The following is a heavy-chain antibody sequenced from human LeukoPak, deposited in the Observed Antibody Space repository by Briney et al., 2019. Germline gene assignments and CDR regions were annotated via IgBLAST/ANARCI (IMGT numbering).Heavy chain of an antibody. V-gene: IGHV1-8*03. CDR1: GYTFTSYD. D-gene: IGHD3-9*01. CDR3: ARDGVLRYFDWLFPYYMDV. Sequence: ASVKVSCKASGYTFTSYDINWVRQATGQGLEWMGWMNPNSGNTGYAQKFQGRVTITRNTSISTAYMELSSLRAEDTAVYYCARDGVLRYFDWLFPYYMDVWGKGTTVTISS. J-gene: IGHJ6*03. CDR2: MNPNSGNT.